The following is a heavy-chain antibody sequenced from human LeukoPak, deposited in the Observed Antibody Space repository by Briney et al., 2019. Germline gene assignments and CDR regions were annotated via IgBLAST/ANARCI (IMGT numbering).Heavy chain of an antibody. CDR3: ARDPGVRWLVGFDY. CDR1: GFTFSSHC. J-gene: IGHJ4*02. CDR2: IWYDGIKK. Sequence: GGSLRLSCAASGFTFSSHCMHWVRLAPGTGLEGAAVIWYDGIKKYYADSVKGRFTISRDNSKNTLYLQMDSLRAEDTAVYYCARDPGVRWLVGFDYWGQGTLVTVSS. D-gene: IGHD6-19*01. V-gene: IGHV3-33*01.